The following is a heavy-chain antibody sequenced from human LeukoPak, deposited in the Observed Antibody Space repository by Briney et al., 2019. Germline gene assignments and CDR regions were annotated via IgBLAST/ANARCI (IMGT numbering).Heavy chain of an antibody. CDR3: TRSVRYCGGDCYFDGFDV. CDR2: IHYSGST. J-gene: IGHJ3*01. D-gene: IGHD2-21*02. Sequence: SETLTLICTVSGGSVSSATYYWSWIRQPPGKGLEWIGYIHYSGSTNYNPSLKSPVTISLDTSKNQFSLRLSSVTAADTAVYYCTRSVRYCGGDCYFDGFDVRGQGTLVSVSS. CDR1: GGSVSSATYY. V-gene: IGHV4-61*01.